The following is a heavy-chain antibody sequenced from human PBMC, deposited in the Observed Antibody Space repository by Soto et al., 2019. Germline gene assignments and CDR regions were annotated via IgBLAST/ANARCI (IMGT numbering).Heavy chain of an antibody. CDR3: AHVYGGYDNFDY. CDR1: GFSLSTSGVG. V-gene: IGHV2-5*02. D-gene: IGHD5-12*01. Sequence: QITLKESGPTLVKPTQTLTLTCTFSGFSLSTSGVGVGWIRQPPGKALEWLALIYCDDDKRYSPSLKSRLTITKDTSKNQVVLTMTNIDPVDTATYYCAHVYGGYDNFDYWGQGTLVTVSS. J-gene: IGHJ4*02. CDR2: IYCDDDK.